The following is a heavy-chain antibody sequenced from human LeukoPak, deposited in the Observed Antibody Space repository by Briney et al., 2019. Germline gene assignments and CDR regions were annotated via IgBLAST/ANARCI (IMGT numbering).Heavy chain of an antibody. CDR2: IYYNGDT. CDR3: ARSGIAAAGPTHNYYYYYYMDV. V-gene: IGHV4-59*08. J-gene: IGHJ6*03. CDR1: GGSITGYS. Sequence: NTSETLSLTCSVSGGSITGYSWSWIRQTPGKGLEWIGYIYYNGDTHYNPSLKSRVTISVDTSKNQFSLKLSSVTAADTAVYYCARSGIAAAGPTHNYYYYYYMDVWGKGTTVTISS. D-gene: IGHD6-13*01.